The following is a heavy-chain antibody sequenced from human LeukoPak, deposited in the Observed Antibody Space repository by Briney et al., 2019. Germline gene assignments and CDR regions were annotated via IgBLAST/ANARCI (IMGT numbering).Heavy chain of an antibody. J-gene: IGHJ6*03. V-gene: IGHV3-7*01. Sequence: GGSLRLSCVALEFSFETYWMSWVRQAPGKGPEWVANINEDGSEKHYVGSVRGRFTISRDNADNSLHLQMNSLRPEDMAVYYCARGGTMDVWGKGTTVTVSS. CDR2: INEDGSEK. CDR3: ARGGTMDV. CDR1: EFSFETYW.